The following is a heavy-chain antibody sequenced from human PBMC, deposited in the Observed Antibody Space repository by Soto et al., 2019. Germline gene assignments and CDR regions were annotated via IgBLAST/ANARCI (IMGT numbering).Heavy chain of an antibody. J-gene: IGHJ4*02. V-gene: IGHV3-33*01. D-gene: IGHD1-26*01. CDR2: IWSDGSNT. CDR1: GFTFSSYG. CDR3: GRRGSGTNSIDY. Sequence: QVQLVESGGGVVQPGRSLILSCAASGFTFSSYGMHWVRQAPGKGLEWVAVIWSDGSNTYYADSVKGRFTVSRDNSKNTLYLQMTSLRDEDTAVYYCGRRGSGTNSIDYWGQGTLVTVSS.